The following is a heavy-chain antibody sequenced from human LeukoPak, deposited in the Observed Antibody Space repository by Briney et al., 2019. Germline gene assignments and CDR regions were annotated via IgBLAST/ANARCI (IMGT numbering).Heavy chain of an antibody. CDR1: VYTFTSYG. CDR3: ARDGRQWLKIDY. D-gene: IGHD6-19*01. V-gene: IGHV1-18*01. J-gene: IGHJ4*02. Sequence: ASVKVSCKSSVYTFTSYGISWVRQAPGQALEWMGWISAYNGNTNYAQKLQGRVTMTTDTSTSTAYMELRSLRSDDTAVYYCARDGRQWLKIDYWGQGTLVTVSS. CDR2: ISAYNGNT.